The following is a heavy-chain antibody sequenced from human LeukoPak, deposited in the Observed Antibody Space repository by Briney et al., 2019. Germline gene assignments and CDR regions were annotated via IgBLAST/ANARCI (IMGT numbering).Heavy chain of an antibody. Sequence: SETLSLTCTVSGGSISSSSYYWGWIRQPPGKGLEWIGSIYYSGSTYYNPSLKSRVTISVDTSKNQFSLKLSSVTAADTAVYYCESLGRGGWFDPWGQGTLVTVSS. J-gene: IGHJ5*02. CDR1: GGSISSSSYY. D-gene: IGHD1-14*01. CDR2: IYYSGST. CDR3: ESLGRGGWFDP. V-gene: IGHV4-39*07.